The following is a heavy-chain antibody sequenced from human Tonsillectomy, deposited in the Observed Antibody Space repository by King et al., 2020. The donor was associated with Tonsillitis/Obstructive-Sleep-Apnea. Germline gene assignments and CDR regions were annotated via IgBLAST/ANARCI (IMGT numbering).Heavy chain of an antibody. V-gene: IGHV1-69*09. D-gene: IGHD3-10*01. CDR2: IIPLLDVA. CDR1: GGTFSSYA. CDR3: AAVNRVAPSPGTIYSYDYMDV. J-gene: IGHJ6*03. Sequence: VQLVESGAEVKKPGSSVKVSCKASGGTFSSYAISWVRQAPGQGPEWMGRIIPLLDVANYAQKFQGRDTITADKSTSTAYMDLSSLTSEDTAVYYCAAVNRVAPSPGTIYSYDYMDVWGKGTTVTVSS.